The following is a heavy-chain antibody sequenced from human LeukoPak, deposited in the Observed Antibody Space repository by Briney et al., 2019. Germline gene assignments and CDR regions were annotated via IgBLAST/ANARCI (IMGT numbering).Heavy chain of an antibody. CDR3: ARVPMPYYYYYMDV. Sequence: SQTLSLTCTVSGGSISSGSYYWRWIRQPAGKGLKWIGRIYTSGSTNYNPSLKSRVTISVDTSKNQFSLKLSSVTAADTAVYYCARVPMPYYYYYMDVWGKGTTVTVSS. CDR1: GGSISSGSYY. D-gene: IGHD2-2*01. V-gene: IGHV4-61*02. CDR2: IYTSGST. J-gene: IGHJ6*03.